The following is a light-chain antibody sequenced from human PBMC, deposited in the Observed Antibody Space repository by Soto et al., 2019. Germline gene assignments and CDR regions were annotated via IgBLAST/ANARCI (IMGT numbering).Light chain of an antibody. J-gene: IGLJ1*01. CDR1: SIGSKC. CDR2: DDS. CDR3: QVWDTRSEHYV. Sequence: SYELTQSPSVSVAPGQTVSITCGGSSIGSKCVHWYQQKPGQAPVLVVYDDSDRRSGIPERFSGSNSGNTATLTITRVEAGDEADYHCQVWDTRSEHYVFGAGTKLTVL. V-gene: IGLV3-21*02.